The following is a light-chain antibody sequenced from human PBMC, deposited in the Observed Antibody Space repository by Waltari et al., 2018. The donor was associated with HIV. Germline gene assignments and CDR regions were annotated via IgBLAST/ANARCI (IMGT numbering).Light chain of an antibody. J-gene: IGKJ2*01. CDR2: VAS. V-gene: IGKV1-12*01. CDR3: QQTYSFPHT. Sequence: DIQMTQSPFFVSASVGNAVNLTCRASQGISTWLACYQQKPGQVPQLLMYVASSLHLGVASRFSGSMSGTNFTLTINDLQPDDSAKYYCQQTYSFPHTFGQGTKLE. CDR1: QGISTW.